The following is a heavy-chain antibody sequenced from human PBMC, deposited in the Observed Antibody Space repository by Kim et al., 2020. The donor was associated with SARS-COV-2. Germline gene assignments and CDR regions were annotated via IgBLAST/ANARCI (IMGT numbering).Heavy chain of an antibody. CDR2: IYHSGST. CDR3: ARMIVGATPYNWFDP. V-gene: IGHV4-4*02. CDR1: GGSISSSNW. J-gene: IGHJ5*02. Sequence: SETLSLTCAVSGGSISSSNWWSWVRQPPGKGLGWIGEIYHSGSTNYNPSLKSRDTISVDKSKNQFSLKLSSVTAADTAVYYCARMIVGATPYNWFDPWGQGTLVTVSS. D-gene: IGHD1-26*01.